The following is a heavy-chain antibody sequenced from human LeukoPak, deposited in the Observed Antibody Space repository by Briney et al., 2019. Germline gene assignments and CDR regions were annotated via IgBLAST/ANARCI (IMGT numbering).Heavy chain of an antibody. CDR2: IYYSGST. Sequence: SQTLSLTCTVSGGSISSGDDYWSWIRQPPGKGLEWIGYIYYSGSTYYNPSLKSRVTISVDTSKNQFSLKLSSVTAADTAVYYCARGVGYYDSSGYYYFDYWGQGTLVTVSS. CDR3: ARGVGYYDSSGYYYFDY. V-gene: IGHV4-30-4*01. CDR1: GGSISSGDDY. J-gene: IGHJ4*02. D-gene: IGHD3-22*01.